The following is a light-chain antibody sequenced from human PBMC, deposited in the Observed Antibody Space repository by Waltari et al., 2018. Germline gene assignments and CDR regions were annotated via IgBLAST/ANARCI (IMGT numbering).Light chain of an antibody. J-gene: IGLJ1*01. CDR3: SSYTTIASYV. Sequence: QSALTQPASVSASPGQSFTISCTGTSSGVGAYAYIPWYQQHPGKVPKLIIYEVNNRPSGVSDRFSGSKFDNTASLTISGLQPEDEADYYCSSYTTIASYVFGTGTKVTVL. V-gene: IGLV2-14*01. CDR2: EVN. CDR1: SSGVGAYAY.